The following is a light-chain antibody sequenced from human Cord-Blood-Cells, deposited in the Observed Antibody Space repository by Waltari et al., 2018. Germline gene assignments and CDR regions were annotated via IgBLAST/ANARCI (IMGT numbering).Light chain of an antibody. CDR3: QQYGSSPYT. CDR2: GAS. Sequence: IVLTQSPGTLSLSPGESATLSCRASQSVSSSYLAWYQQKPGKAPRLLIYGASSRDTGIPDRFSGSGSGTDFTLTISRLEPEDFAVYYCQQYGSSPYTFGQGTKLEIK. CDR1: QSVSSSY. V-gene: IGKV3-20*01. J-gene: IGKJ2*01.